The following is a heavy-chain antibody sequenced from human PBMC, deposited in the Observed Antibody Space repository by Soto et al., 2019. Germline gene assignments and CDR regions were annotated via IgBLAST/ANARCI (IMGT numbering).Heavy chain of an antibody. V-gene: IGHV3-23*01. J-gene: IGHJ4*02. CDR3: ANGFFATYLFHN. Sequence: EVQLLESGGGLVQRGGSLRLSCAASGFTFSRYPMSWVRLAPGKGLEWVSAISSTGGSTYYTDSVKGRFTISRDDSKNTVYLQMNSLRADDTAVYYCANGFFATYLFHNWGQGTLVTVSS. CDR1: GFTFSRYP. D-gene: IGHD3-3*01. CDR2: ISSTGGST.